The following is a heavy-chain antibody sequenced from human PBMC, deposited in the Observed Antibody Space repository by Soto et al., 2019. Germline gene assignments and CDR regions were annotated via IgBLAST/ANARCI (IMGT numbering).Heavy chain of an antibody. D-gene: IGHD2-15*01. CDR2: ISHTGRT. CDR1: GPSITNSFY. CDR3: ARDPANLALAVAYFDS. Sequence: SETLSLTCRVSGPSITNSFYWGWIRQSPEKGLEWIGSISHTGRTSYNPSLKSRVSISVDTSKNQFSLTLTSVTAADTAVYYCARDPANLALAVAYFDSWGQGTLVTVSS. V-gene: IGHV4-38-2*02. J-gene: IGHJ4*02.